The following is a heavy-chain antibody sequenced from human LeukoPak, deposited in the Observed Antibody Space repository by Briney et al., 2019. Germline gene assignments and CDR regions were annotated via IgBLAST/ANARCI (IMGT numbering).Heavy chain of an antibody. V-gene: IGHV3-7*04. CDR2: IKQDGSEK. J-gene: IGHJ4*02. Sequence: PGGSLRLSCAASGFTFSTDWMSWVHQAPGKGLEWVANIKQDGSEKYYVDSVKGRFTISRDNAKKSLYLEMNSLTTEDTAVYYCARGARGDSWGQGSLVTVSS. CDR3: ARGARGDS. CDR1: GFTFSTDW.